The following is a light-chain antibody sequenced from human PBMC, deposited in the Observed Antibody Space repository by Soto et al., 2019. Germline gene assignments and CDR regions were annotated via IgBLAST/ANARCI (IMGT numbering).Light chain of an antibody. J-gene: IGKJ1*01. CDR3: QQRYNWPLT. V-gene: IGKV3-11*01. CDR1: QSVSYY. CDR2: DAS. Sequence: THSPSTLSVSTGERVTFPCRASQSVSYYLAWYQQKPGQAPRLLIYDASTRATGIPVRFSGGGSATDFTLTISSLEPEDFAIYYCQQRYNWPLTFGQGTKVDIK.